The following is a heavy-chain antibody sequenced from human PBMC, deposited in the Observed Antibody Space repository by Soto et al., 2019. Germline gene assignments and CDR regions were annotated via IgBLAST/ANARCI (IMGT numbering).Heavy chain of an antibody. CDR1: GGSVNTGYW. V-gene: IGHV4-4*02. CDR2: VHHSGTT. Sequence: QVQLQESGPGLVKPSGTLPLTCAVSGGSVNTGYWWSWVRQPPGKGLEWIGEVHHSGTTNYIQSLKSRVTMSVDTSKNQFSLRLTSVAAADTAVYYCARGDGGNDPFDYWGQGTLVTVSA. CDR3: ARGDGGNDPFDY. D-gene: IGHD4-17*01. J-gene: IGHJ4*02.